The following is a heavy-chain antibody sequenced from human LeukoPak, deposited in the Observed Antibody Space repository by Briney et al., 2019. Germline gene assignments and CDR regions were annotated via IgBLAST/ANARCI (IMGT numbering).Heavy chain of an antibody. CDR2: INTDGSNT. Sequence: GGSLRLSCAASGFSFGSYWMHWVRQVPGKGLVWVSRINTDGSNTAYADSVKGRFTISRDNAKNSLYLQMNSLRAEDTAVYYCARDRPYYYYYGMDVWGQGTTVTVSS. CDR3: ARDRPYYYYYGMDV. J-gene: IGHJ6*02. CDR1: GFSFGSYW. V-gene: IGHV3-74*01.